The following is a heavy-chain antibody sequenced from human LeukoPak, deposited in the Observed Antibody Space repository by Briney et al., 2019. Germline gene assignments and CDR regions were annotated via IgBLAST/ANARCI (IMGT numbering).Heavy chain of an antibody. CDR1: GYTFTSYY. Sequence: ASVKVSCKASGYTFTSYYMHWVRQAPGQGLEWMGIINPSGGSTSYAQKFQGRVTMTRDTSTSTVYMELSSLRSEDTAVYYCAREPHYIAVAVPGRGNAFDIWGQGTMVTVSS. J-gene: IGHJ3*02. CDR2: INPSGGST. V-gene: IGHV1-46*01. D-gene: IGHD6-19*01. CDR3: AREPHYIAVAVPGRGNAFDI.